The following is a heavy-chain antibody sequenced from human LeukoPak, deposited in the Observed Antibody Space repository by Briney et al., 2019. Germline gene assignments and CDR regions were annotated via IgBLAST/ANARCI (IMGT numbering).Heavy chain of an antibody. CDR1: GFSFSTFW. J-gene: IGHJ4*02. CDR2: IKENGSGK. D-gene: IGHD5-12*01. Sequence: GGSLRLSCAASGFSFSTFWTSWVRQAPGKGLEWVANIKENGSGKNYLDSVKGRFTVSRDNSKNSLYLQMNSLRAEDTAVYYCASGSEYSGSSYRPLDYWGQGTLVTVSS. V-gene: IGHV3-7*01. CDR3: ASGSEYSGSSYRPLDY.